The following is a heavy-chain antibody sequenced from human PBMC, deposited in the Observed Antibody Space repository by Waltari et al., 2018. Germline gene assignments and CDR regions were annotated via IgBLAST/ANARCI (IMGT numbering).Heavy chain of an antibody. D-gene: IGHD3-3*01. CDR1: GGSFGNNNW. V-gene: IGHV4-4*02. Sequence: QVQLQESGPGLVTPSGTLSPPCVVSGGSFGNNNWWLWVGQPPGKGLEWFGGIYHSGTTNYNPSLKSRVTISVDKSKNLFSLKLTSVTAADTAVYYCASSIFGVIGDWFDPWGQGTLVTVSS. CDR2: IYHSGTT. J-gene: IGHJ5*02. CDR3: ASSIFGVIGDWFDP.